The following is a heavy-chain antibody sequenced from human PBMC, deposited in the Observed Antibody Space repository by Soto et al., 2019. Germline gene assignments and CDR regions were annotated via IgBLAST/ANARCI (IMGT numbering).Heavy chain of an antibody. CDR2: INHSGST. CDR3: AKAHRYCSGGSCSTFDY. Sequence: SETLSLTCTVYGGSLSGYYWSWIRQPPGKGLEWIGEINHSGSTNYNPSLKSRVTILVDTSKNQFSLNLNSVTAADTAVYYCAKAHRYCSGGSCSTFDYWGQGTLVTVSS. CDR1: GGSLSGYY. D-gene: IGHD2-15*01. V-gene: IGHV4-34*01. J-gene: IGHJ4*02.